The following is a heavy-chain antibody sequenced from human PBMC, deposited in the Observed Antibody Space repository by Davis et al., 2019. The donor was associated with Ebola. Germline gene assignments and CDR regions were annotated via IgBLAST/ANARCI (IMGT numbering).Heavy chain of an antibody. CDR3: ARDTLYSSSCDY. Sequence: SVKVSCKASGYTFTGYYMHWVRQAPGQGLEWMGGIIPIFGTANYAQKFQGRVTITADKSTSTAYMELSSLRSEDTAVYYCARDTLYSSSCDYWGQGTLVTVSS. J-gene: IGHJ4*02. V-gene: IGHV1-69*06. CDR2: IIPIFGTA. D-gene: IGHD6-13*01. CDR1: GYTFTGYY.